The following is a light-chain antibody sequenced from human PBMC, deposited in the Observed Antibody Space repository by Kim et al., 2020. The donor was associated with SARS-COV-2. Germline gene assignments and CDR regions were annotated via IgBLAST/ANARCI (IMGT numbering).Light chain of an antibody. V-gene: IGKV3-11*01. J-gene: IGKJ1*01. CDR2: DAS. Sequence: PGERATLPCRTSRSVGRYLAWYQQKPGQAPRLLIYDASTRAPGIPARFIGSGSETDFTLTISSLEPEDFAVYYCQQRSKWRTFGQGTKVDIK. CDR3: QQRSKWRT. CDR1: RSVGRY.